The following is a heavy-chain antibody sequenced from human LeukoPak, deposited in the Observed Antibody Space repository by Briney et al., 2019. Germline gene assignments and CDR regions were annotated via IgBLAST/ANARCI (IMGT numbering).Heavy chain of an antibody. Sequence: PGGSLRLSCAASGFTFSSYWMSWVRQARGKGLEWVANIKQDGSEKYYVDSVKGRFTISRDNAKNSLYLQMNSLRAEDTAVYYCARDASRYCSSTSCYHYYYGMDVWGQGTTVNVSS. CDR1: GFTFSSYW. D-gene: IGHD2-2*01. J-gene: IGHJ6*02. CDR2: IKQDGSEK. V-gene: IGHV3-7*01. CDR3: ARDASRYCSSTSCYHYYYGMDV.